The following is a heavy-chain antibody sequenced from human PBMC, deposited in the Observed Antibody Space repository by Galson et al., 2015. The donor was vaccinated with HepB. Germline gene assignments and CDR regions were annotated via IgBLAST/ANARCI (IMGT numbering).Heavy chain of an antibody. J-gene: IGHJ4*02. V-gene: IGHV3-9*01. CDR1: GFLFDDHA. Sequence: SLRLSCAASGFLFDDHAFHWVRQAPGKGLEWVSGISWDSGNIGYADSVKGRFTISRDNAKKSLYLQMNSLRAEDTALYYCAKSLGMIGFTGANDYWGQGTLVTVTS. D-gene: IGHD1-26*01. CDR2: ISWDSGNI. CDR3: AKSLGMIGFTGANDY.